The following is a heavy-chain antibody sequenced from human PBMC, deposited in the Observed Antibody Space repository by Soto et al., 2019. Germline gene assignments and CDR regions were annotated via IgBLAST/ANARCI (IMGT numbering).Heavy chain of an antibody. CDR3: ARGGGLRFDY. CDR2: ISYDGSNK. CDR1: GFTFSSYA. J-gene: IGHJ4*02. Sequence: GGSLRLSCAASGFTFSSYAMHWVRQAPGKGLEWVAVISYDGSNKYYADSVKGRFTISRDNSKNTLYLQMNSLRAEDTAGYYWARGGGLRFDYWGQGPLVPV. V-gene: IGHV3-30-3*01. D-gene: IGHD4-17*01.